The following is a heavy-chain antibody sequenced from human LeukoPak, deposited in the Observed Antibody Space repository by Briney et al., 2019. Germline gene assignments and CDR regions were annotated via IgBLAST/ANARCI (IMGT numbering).Heavy chain of an antibody. CDR3: ASQSDTGTFDY. J-gene: IGHJ4*02. Sequence: SETLSLTCTVSGGSISSYYWSWIRQPPGKGLEWIGYIYYSGSTNYNPSLKSRVTISVDTSKNQFSLKLGSVTAADTAVYYCASQSDTGTFDYWGQGTLVTVSS. V-gene: IGHV4-59*08. CDR1: GGSISSYY. D-gene: IGHD3-10*01. CDR2: IYYSGST.